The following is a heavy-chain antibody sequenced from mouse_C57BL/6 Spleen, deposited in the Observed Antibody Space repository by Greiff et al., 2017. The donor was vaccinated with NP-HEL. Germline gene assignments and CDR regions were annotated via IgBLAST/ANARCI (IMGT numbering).Heavy chain of an antibody. CDR3: ARQDYGSSWFAY. Sequence: QVQLKESGPGLVAPSQSLSITCTVSGFSLTSYGVHWVRQPPGTGLAWLVVIWRDGSTTYNSAPKSNLSISKDNSKSQVFLKMNSRQTDDTAMYYCARQDYGSSWFAYWGQGTLVTVSA. CDR1: GFSLTSYG. J-gene: IGHJ3*01. CDR2: IWRDGST. V-gene: IGHV2-6-1*01. D-gene: IGHD1-1*01.